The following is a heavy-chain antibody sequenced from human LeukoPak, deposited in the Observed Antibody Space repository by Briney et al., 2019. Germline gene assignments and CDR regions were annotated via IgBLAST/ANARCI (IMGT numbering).Heavy chain of an antibody. Sequence: SQTLSLTCAISGDSVSSNSAAWNWIRQGPWRGLEWLGRTYYRSKWYNDYAVSVKSRMTINPDTSKNQFSLQLNSVTPEDTAVYYCARDPHSGYSLNFDSWGQGTLVTVSS. J-gene: IGHJ4*02. CDR1: GDSVSSNSAA. CDR3: ARDPHSGYSLNFDS. V-gene: IGHV6-1*01. D-gene: IGHD5-12*01. CDR2: TYYRSKWYN.